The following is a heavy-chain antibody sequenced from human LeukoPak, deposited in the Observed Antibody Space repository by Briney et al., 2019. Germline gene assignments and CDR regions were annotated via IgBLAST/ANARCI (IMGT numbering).Heavy chain of an antibody. J-gene: IGHJ6*03. D-gene: IGHD2-21*01. Sequence: ASVKVSCKASGYTLTSYYMHWVRQAPGQGLEWMAIISPSGGSTFYAQKFQGRVTMTRDVSTSTVYMELSSLRSEDTAVYYCARGLASYMDVWGKGTTVTVSS. V-gene: IGHV1-46*01. CDR2: ISPSGGST. CDR1: GYTLTSYY. CDR3: ARGLASYMDV.